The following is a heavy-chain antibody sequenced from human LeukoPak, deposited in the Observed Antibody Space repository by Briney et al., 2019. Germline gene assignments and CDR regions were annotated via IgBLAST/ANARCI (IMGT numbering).Heavy chain of an antibody. V-gene: IGHV1-8*01. CDR1: GYTFTSED. J-gene: IGHJ4*02. CDR2: MNPNSGNT. Sequence: SVKVSCNASGYTFTSEDINWVRQAPGQGPEWMGWMNPNSGNTGLTQKFQGRVTMTRDTSISTAYMELNSLKSEDTAVYFCARGRNSWYNYWGQGTLVTVSS. CDR3: ARGRNSWYNY. D-gene: IGHD6-13*01.